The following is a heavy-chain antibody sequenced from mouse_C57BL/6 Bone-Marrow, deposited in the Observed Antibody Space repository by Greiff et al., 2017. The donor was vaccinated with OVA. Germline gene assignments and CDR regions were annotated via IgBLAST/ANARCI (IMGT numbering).Heavy chain of an antibody. Sequence: EVQLQESGPVLVKPGASVKMSCKASGYTFTDYYMNWVKQSHGKSLEWIGVINPYNGGTSYNQKFKGKATLTVDKSSSTAYMELNSLTSEDSAVYYCARRGGPLRDFDYWGQGTTLTVSS. CDR2: INPYNGGT. D-gene: IGHD1-1*01. CDR3: ARRGGPLRDFDY. J-gene: IGHJ2*01. V-gene: IGHV1-19*01. CDR1: GYTFTDYY.